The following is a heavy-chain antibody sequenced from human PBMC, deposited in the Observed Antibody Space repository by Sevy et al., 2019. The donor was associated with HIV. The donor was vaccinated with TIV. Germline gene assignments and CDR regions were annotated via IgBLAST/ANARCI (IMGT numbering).Heavy chain of an antibody. D-gene: IGHD3-22*01. J-gene: IGHJ4*02. V-gene: IGHV1-18*01. CDR1: GYTFVTYG. Sequence: ASVKVSCKTSGYTFVTYGISWERQVPGRGPQWMGWISGNDGSTREAQIFQDRVTMTTDRTTSTAYMEVRRLRSDDTAVYYCVRDANYDSESSGYPFDDWGQGTLVTVSS. CDR2: ISGNDGST. CDR3: VRDANYDSESSGYPFDD.